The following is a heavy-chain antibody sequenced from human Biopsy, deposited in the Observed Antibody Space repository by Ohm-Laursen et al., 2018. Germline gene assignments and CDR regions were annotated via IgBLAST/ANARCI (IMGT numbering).Heavy chain of an antibody. CDR3: ARRSAANWYFNL. D-gene: IGHD6-25*01. CDR2: IYNTGDT. J-gene: IGHJ2*01. Sequence: SDTLSLTCTVSGGSITSYSWSWIRQPPGKGLEPIGYIYNTGDTTYNPSLQSRVTITLTTSNNQLSLRQRSVTAADAAVYYCARRSAANWYFNLWGRGTLVTVSS. V-gene: IGHV4-59*08. CDR1: GGSITSYS.